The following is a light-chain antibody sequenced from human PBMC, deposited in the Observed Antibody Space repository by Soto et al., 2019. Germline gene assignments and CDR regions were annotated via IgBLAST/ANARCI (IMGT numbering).Light chain of an antibody. Sequence: EIVLTQSPGTLSLSPGERATLSCRASQSVSSSYLAWYQQKPGQAPRLLIYGASKRATGIPDRISGSGSGTDFTLTISRLEPEDFAVYYCQHYGSSTGAFGQGTKVDIK. V-gene: IGKV3-20*01. CDR3: QHYGSSTGA. CDR2: GAS. J-gene: IGKJ1*01. CDR1: QSVSSSY.